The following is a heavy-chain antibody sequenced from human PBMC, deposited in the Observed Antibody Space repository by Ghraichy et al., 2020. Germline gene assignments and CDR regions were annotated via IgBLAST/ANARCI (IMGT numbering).Heavy chain of an antibody. CDR1: GFTVSSNY. J-gene: IGHJ4*02. CDR2: IYSGGST. Sequence: GSLRLSCAASGFTVSSNYMSWVRQAPGKGLEWVSVIYSGGSTNYADSVKGRFTVSRDNSKNTLYLQMNSLRAEDTAIYYCATTMVAATPTIDYWGQGTLVTVSS. CDR3: ATTMVAATPTIDY. V-gene: IGHV3-53*01. D-gene: IGHD2-15*01.